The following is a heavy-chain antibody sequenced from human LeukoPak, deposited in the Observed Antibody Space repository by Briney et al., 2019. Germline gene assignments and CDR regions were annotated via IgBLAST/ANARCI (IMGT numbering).Heavy chain of an antibody. CDR3: ARDLRAKY. D-gene: IGHD4/OR15-4a*01. J-gene: IGHJ1*01. V-gene: IGHV4-59*01. Sequence: SETLSLTCNVSGASIFNYYWSWIRQAPGKGLEWIGYVHHSGRTNSNPSLGSRVTMSVDTSTSQLSLNLTSVSTADTAVYFCARDLRAKYWGQGTLVFVSS. CDR2: VHHSGRT. CDR1: GASIFNYY.